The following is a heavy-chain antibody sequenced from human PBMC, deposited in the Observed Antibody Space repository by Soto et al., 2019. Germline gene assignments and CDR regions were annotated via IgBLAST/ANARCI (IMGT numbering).Heavy chain of an antibody. D-gene: IGHD3-3*01. CDR3: VKGDYDLSSGSSF. CDR1: GFTFTNCA. V-gene: IGHV3-23*01. CDR2: VTATGSNT. J-gene: IGHJ4*02. Sequence: GSLRLSCAASGFTFTNCAMNWVRQAPGKGLEWVSGVTATGSNTYYADSVKGRFTISRDNSKNTLYLQMNSLRAEDTAVYYCVKGDYDLSSGSSFWGQGTLVNVFS.